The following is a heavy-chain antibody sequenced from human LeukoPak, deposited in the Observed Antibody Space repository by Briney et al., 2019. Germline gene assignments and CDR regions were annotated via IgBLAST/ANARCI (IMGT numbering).Heavy chain of an antibody. CDR1: GYTFTGYY. CDR3: AREAVGSGSL. V-gene: IGHV1-2*02. CDR2: INPNSGGT. D-gene: IGHD3-22*01. J-gene: IGHJ4*02. Sequence: ASVKVSCKASGYTFTGYYMHWVRQAPGQGLEWMGWINPNSGGTNYAQKFQGRVTMTRDTSISTAYMELSRLRSDDTAVNYCAREAVGSGSLWGQGTLVTVSS.